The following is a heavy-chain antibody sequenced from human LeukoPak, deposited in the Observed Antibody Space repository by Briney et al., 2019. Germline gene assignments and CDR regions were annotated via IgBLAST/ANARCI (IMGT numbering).Heavy chain of an antibody. V-gene: IGHV1-2*04. Sequence: ASVKVSCKASGYTFTGYYMHWARQAPGQGLEWMGWINPNSGGTNYAQKFQGWVTMTRDTSISTAYMELSRLRSDDTAVYYCARDSWPGDYYYGMDVWGQGTTVTVSS. CDR3: ARDSWPGDYYYGMDV. J-gene: IGHJ6*02. CDR1: GYTFTGYY. CDR2: INPNSGGT. D-gene: IGHD3-10*01.